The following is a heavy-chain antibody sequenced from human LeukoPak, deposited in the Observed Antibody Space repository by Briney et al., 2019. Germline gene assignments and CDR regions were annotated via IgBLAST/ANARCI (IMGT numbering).Heavy chain of an antibody. CDR1: GFTFSSYG. J-gene: IGHJ4*02. D-gene: IGHD2-15*01. CDR3: ARAIHQGVVVAAIDY. CDR2: IRYDGSDK. Sequence: PGGSLRLSCAASGFTFSSYGMHWVRQAPGKGLEWVSFIRYDGSDKYYADSVRGRFTISRDISKNTLYLQMNSLKPEDTAMYYCARAIHQGVVVAAIDYWGQGTLVTVSP. V-gene: IGHV3-30*02.